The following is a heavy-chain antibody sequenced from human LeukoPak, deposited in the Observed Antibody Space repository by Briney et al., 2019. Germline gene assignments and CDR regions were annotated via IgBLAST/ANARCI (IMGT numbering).Heavy chain of an antibody. D-gene: IGHD2/OR15-2a*01. CDR3: ARGGFSHGFDV. CDR2: IDNDGSDT. CDR1: GFTFRSYW. J-gene: IGHJ3*01. V-gene: IGHV3-74*01. Sequence: PGGSLRLSCAASGFTFRSYWIHWVRQAPGKGLVWVGRIDNDGSDTVYADSVKGRFTVSRDNAKDTLYLQVNSLRAEDTAVYFCARGGFSHGFDVWGQGTVVTVSS.